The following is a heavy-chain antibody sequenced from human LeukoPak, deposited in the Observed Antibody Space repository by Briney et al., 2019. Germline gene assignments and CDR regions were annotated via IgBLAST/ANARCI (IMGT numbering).Heavy chain of an antibody. CDR2: INTDGSRT. D-gene: IGHD5-12*01. CDR3: ARRGYTAYVHDY. Sequence: GGSLRLSCAASGFTFSSYWVHWVRQAPGKGLVWVSRINTDGSRTSYADSVKGRFAISRDNGKKTLYLQMNSLRADDTAVYYCARRGYTAYVHDYWGQGTLVTVSS. J-gene: IGHJ4*02. V-gene: IGHV3-74*01. CDR1: GFTFSSYW.